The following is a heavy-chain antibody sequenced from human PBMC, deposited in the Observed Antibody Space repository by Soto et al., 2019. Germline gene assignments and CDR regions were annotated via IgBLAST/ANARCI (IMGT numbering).Heavy chain of an antibody. D-gene: IGHD6-13*01. CDR3: ARGARIAAAGTGGANGMDV. V-gene: IGHV4-59*01. J-gene: IGHJ6*02. Sequence: PSETLSLTCTVSGGSISSYYWSWIRQPPGKGLEWIGYIYYSGGTNYNPSLKSRVTISVDTSKNQFSLKLSSVTAADTAVYYCARGARIAAAGTGGANGMDVWGQGTTVTVSS. CDR1: GGSISSYY. CDR2: IYYSGGT.